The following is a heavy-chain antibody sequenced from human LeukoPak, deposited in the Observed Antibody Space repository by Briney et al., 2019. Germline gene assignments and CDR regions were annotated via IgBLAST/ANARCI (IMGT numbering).Heavy chain of an antibody. CDR2: INHSGST. D-gene: IGHD2-2*01. J-gene: IGHJ4*02. V-gene: IGHV4-34*01. CDR1: GGSFSGYY. Sequence: SETLSLTCAVYGGSFSGYYWSWIRQPPGKGLEWIGEINHSGSTNYNPSLKSRVTISVDTSKNQFSLKLSSVTAADTAVYYCARVLPTERYCSSTSCYGSDYWGQGTLVTVSS. CDR3: ARVLPTERYCSSTSCYGSDY.